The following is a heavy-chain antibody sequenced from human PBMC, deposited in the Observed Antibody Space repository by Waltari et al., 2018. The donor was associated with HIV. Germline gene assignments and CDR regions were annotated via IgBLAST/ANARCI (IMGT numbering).Heavy chain of an antibody. V-gene: IGHV1-18*04. J-gene: IGHJ4*02. D-gene: IGHD3-16*02. CDR2: ITRYTANT. CDR3: TRGNIWGSYRYFDY. CDR1: DYPFITYH. Sequence: QIRLFQSDHAGRKHGAPVTFSFKIPDYPFITYHVTWVRPFLGQRLDWMGGITRYTANTNYTRESQGRVTLTTDAAAATAYLELRDLRPDDTAIYFCTRGNIWGSYRYFDYWGPGTLVTVS.